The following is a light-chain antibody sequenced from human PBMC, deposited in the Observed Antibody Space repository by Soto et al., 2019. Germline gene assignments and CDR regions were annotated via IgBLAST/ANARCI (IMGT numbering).Light chain of an antibody. Sequence: EVVMTQSPATLSVSPGERATLSCRASQTINSNLAWYQQKPGQAPRLLIHGATTRATGIPGRFSGSGSGTEFTLTISSLQSEDIAVYYCQQYNYWPTRTFGQGTKVEI. J-gene: IGKJ1*01. CDR1: QTINSN. CDR3: QQYNYWPTRT. V-gene: IGKV3-15*01. CDR2: GAT.